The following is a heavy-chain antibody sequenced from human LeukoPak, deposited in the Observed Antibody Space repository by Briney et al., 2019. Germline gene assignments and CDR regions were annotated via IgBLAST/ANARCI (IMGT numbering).Heavy chain of an antibody. CDR2: ITPNSGGT. J-gene: IGHJ3*02. Sequence: ASVKVSCKTSGYTFSSHSMNWVRQAPGQGLEWMGWITPNSGGTNYAQKFQGRVTMTRDTSINTAYMELSRLRSDDTAVYYCARTAQFGVVEDAFDIWGQGTMVTVSS. V-gene: IGHV1-2*02. CDR3: ARTAQFGVVEDAFDI. D-gene: IGHD3-3*01. CDR1: GYTFSSHS.